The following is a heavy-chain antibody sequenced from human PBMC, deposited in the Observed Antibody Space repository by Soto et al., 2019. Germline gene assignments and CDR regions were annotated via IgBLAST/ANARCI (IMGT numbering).Heavy chain of an antibody. Sequence: SVKVSCKASGGTFSSYAISWVRQAPGQGLEWMGGIIPIFGTANYAQKFQGRVTITADESTSTAYMELSSLRSEDTAVYYCAREKGEMATLDYWGQGTLVTVSS. CDR3: AREKGEMATLDY. D-gene: IGHD5-12*01. CDR2: IIPIFGTA. V-gene: IGHV1-69*13. J-gene: IGHJ4*02. CDR1: GGTFSSYA.